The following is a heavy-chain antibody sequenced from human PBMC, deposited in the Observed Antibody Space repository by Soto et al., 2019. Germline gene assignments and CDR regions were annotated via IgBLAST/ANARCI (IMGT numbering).Heavy chain of an antibody. CDR2: IKQDGSEK. Sequence: EVQLVESGGGLAQPGGSLRLSCAASGLTFSSYWMTWVRQAPGKGLEWVANIKQDGSEKYYVDSVKGRFTISRDNAKNSRSLQMNNLRVEDTAVYYCARGEAIGDDPWGHGTLVTVSS. CDR1: GLTFSSYW. CDR3: ARGEAIGDDP. V-gene: IGHV3-7*01. J-gene: IGHJ5*02. D-gene: IGHD3-10*01.